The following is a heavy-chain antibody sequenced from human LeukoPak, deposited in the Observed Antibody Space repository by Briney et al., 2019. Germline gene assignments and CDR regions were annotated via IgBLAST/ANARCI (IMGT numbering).Heavy chain of an antibody. CDR3: ARAQAGTFYYYYMDV. CDR1: GYSISSGYY. Sequence: SETLSLTCTVSGYSISSGYYWGWIRQPPGKGLEWIGSIYHSGSTNYNPSLKSRVTISVDTSKNQFFLKLSSVTAADTAVYYCARAQAGTFYYYYMDVWGKGTTVTISS. J-gene: IGHJ6*03. CDR2: IYHSGST. V-gene: IGHV4-38-2*02. D-gene: IGHD6-19*01.